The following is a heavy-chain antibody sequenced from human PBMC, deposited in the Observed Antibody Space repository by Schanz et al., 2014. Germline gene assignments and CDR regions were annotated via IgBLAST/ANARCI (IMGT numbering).Heavy chain of an antibody. J-gene: IGHJ4*02. V-gene: IGHV3-23*04. CDR2: LSGSGGST. D-gene: IGHD3-3*01. Sequence: EGQLAESGGGLVQPGGSLRLSCAASGFTFSSYAMSWVRQAPGKGLEWVSALSGSGGSTYYADSVKGRFTISRDNSKNTLYLHMNTLRSDDTAVYYCARDRRFFDRDDLYYFDSWGQGTLXTVSS. CDR3: ARDRRFFDRDDLYYFDS. CDR1: GFTFSSYA.